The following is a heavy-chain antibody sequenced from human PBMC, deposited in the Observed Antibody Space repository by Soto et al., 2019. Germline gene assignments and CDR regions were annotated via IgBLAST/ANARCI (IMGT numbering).Heavy chain of an antibody. J-gene: IGHJ4*02. CDR1: GFVFKDSS. V-gene: IGHV3-73*01. CDR2: IRDRAYNYAT. Sequence: ELLLVESGGGLVQQGGSLKLSCAASGFVFKDSSIHWVRQASGKGLEWVGRIRDRAYNYATAYAASVEGRFTISRDDSDNTAYLHMSSLKTEDTAIYYCTRLISAAQDYWGQGTLVTVSS. CDR3: TRLISAAQDY. D-gene: IGHD3-10*01.